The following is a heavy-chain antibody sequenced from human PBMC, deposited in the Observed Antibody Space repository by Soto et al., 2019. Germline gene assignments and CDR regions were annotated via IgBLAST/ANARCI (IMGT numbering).Heavy chain of an antibody. D-gene: IGHD6-19*01. J-gene: IGHJ4*02. CDR1: GGSISTYY. CDR3: ARTSPVAGGFDY. V-gene: IGHV4-59*01. Sequence: QVQLQESGPGLVKPSETLSLTCTVSGGSISTYYWSWIRQAPGKGLEWIGYIYYTTNYNPSLKSRVTISADTSKNQISLKLTSVTAADTAVYYCARTSPVAGGFDYWGQGTLVTVSS. CDR2: IYYTT.